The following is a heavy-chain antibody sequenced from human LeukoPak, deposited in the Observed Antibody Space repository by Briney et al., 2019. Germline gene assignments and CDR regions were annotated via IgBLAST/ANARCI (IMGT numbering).Heavy chain of an antibody. V-gene: IGHV3-53*01. D-gene: IGHD3-10*01. CDR3: ARERPYGLGTRGMDV. Sequence: GGSLRLSCAASGFTVSSNYMNGVRDAPGQGLEWVSVIYSGGGTYFSDYVKGRFSISRHNSKNTLYLQMNSLRAEDTAIYYCARERPYGLGTRGMDVWGQGTTVTVSS. J-gene: IGHJ6*02. CDR1: GFTVSSNY. CDR2: IYSGGGT.